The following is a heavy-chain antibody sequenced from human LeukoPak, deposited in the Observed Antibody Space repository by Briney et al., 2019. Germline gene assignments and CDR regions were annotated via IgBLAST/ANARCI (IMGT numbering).Heavy chain of an antibody. V-gene: IGHV1-69*05. CDR1: GGTFSSYA. CDR2: IIPIFGTA. D-gene: IGHD6-19*01. Sequence: SVKVSCKASGGTFSSYAISWVRQAPGQGLEWMGGIIPIFGTANYAQKFQGRVTITTDESTSTAYMELSSLRSEDTAVYYCARPQSCGPYLWGNWFDPWGQGTLVTVSS. CDR3: ARPQSCGPYLWGNWFDP. J-gene: IGHJ5*02.